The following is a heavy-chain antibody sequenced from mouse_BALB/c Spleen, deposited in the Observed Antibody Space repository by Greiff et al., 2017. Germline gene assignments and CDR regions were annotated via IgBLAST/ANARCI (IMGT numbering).Heavy chain of an antibody. Sequence: DVQLVESGGGLVKPGGSLKLSCAASGFTFSSYAMSWVRQTPEKRLEWVASISSGGSTYYPDSVKGRFTISRDNARNILYLQMSSLRSEDTAMYYCARVPRYFDYWGQGTTLTVSS. CDR1: GFTFSSYA. CDR2: ISSGGST. CDR3: ARVPRYFDY. D-gene: IGHD2-14*01. J-gene: IGHJ2*01. V-gene: IGHV5-6-5*01.